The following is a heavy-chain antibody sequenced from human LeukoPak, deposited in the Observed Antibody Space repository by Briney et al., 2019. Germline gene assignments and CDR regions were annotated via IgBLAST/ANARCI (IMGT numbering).Heavy chain of an antibody. CDR1: GGTFSSYA. Sequence: GASVKVSCKASGGTFSSYAISWVRQAPGQGLEWMGRIIPIFGTANYAQKFQGRVTITADESTSTAYMELSSLRSDDTAVYYCARYYDSSGYYSEDNWCDPWGQGTLVTVSS. J-gene: IGHJ5*02. D-gene: IGHD3-22*01. V-gene: IGHV1-69*13. CDR2: IIPIFGTA. CDR3: ARYYDSSGYYSEDNWCDP.